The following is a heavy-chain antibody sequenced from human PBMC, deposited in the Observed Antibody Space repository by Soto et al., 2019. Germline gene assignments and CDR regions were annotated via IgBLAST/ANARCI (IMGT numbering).Heavy chain of an antibody. D-gene: IGHD3-10*01. CDR3: ARVAMVRGVINYYYYMDV. J-gene: IGHJ6*03. Sequence: SETLSLTCTVSGGSISSYYWSWIRQPPGKGLEWIGYIYYSGSTNYNPSLKSRVTISVDTSKNQFSLKLSSVAAADTAVYYCARVAMVRGVINYYYYMDVWGKGTMVTVSS. V-gene: IGHV4-59*01. CDR1: GGSISSYY. CDR2: IYYSGST.